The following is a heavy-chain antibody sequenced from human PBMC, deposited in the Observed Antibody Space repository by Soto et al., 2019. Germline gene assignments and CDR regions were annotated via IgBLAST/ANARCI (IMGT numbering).Heavy chain of an antibody. V-gene: IGHV4-39*01. D-gene: IGHD5-12*01. Sequence: QLQLQESGPGLVKPSETLSLTCTVSGGSISSSIYYWGWIRQPPGKGLEWIGSIYYSGSTYYNPSLRSRVTIIVDTSKNQFSLKLTSVTAADTAVYYCARSTRSDYEYFDYWGQGTLVTVSS. CDR2: IYYSGST. CDR1: GGSISSSIYY. CDR3: ARSTRSDYEYFDY. J-gene: IGHJ4*02.